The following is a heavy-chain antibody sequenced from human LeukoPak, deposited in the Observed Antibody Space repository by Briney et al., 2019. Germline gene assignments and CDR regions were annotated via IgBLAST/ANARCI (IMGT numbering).Heavy chain of an antibody. Sequence: SVKVSCKASGGTFSSYAISWVRQAPGQGLEWMGGIIPIFGTANYAQKFQGRVTITADESTSTAYMELSSLRSEDTAVYYCARDSPGPYCSGGSCYHLEYFQHWGQGTLVTVSS. CDR1: GGTFSSYA. CDR3: ARDSPGPYCSGGSCYHLEYFQH. CDR2: IIPIFGTA. V-gene: IGHV1-69*13. D-gene: IGHD2-15*01. J-gene: IGHJ1*01.